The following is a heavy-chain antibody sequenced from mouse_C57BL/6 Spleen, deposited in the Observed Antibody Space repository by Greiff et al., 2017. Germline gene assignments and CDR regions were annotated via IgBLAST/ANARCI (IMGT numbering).Heavy chain of an antibody. CDR3: AREGIYDGYYEAMDY. Sequence: QVQLQQSGPGLVQPSQSLSITCTASGFSFTSYGVHWVRQSPGKGLEWMGVICSGGSTDDNAAFISSLSISKDNSKSQVFFKMNSLQADDTAIYYCAREGIYDGYYEAMDYWGQGTSVTVSS. CDR2: ICSGGST. D-gene: IGHD2-3*01. CDR1: GFSFTSYG. V-gene: IGHV2-2*01. J-gene: IGHJ4*01.